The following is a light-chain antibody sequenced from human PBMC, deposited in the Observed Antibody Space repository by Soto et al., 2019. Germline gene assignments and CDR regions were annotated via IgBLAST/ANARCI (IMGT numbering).Light chain of an antibody. V-gene: IGLV9-49*01. CDR1: SGYSNYK. Sequence: QSVLTQPPSASASLGASVTLTCTLSSGYSNYKVDWYQQRPGKGPRFVMRVGTGGIVGSKGDGIPDRFSVLGSGLNRYLTIKNIQEEDESDYHCGADHGSGSIEGVFGGGTKLTVL. J-gene: IGLJ2*01. CDR3: GADHGSGSIEGV. CDR2: VGTGGIVG.